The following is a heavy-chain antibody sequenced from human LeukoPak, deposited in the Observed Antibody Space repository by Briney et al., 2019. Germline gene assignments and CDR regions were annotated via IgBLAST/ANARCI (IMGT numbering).Heavy chain of an antibody. CDR3: ARDKLTTVTMYYFDY. CDR2: ISYDGSNK. CDR1: GFTFSSCA. D-gene: IGHD4-17*01. Sequence: GGSLRLSCAASGFTFSSCAMHWVRQAPGKGLEWVAVISYDGSNKYYADSVKGRFTISRDNSKNTLYLQMNSLRAEDTAVYYCARDKLTTVTMYYFDYWGQGTLVTVSS. J-gene: IGHJ4*02. V-gene: IGHV3-30-3*01.